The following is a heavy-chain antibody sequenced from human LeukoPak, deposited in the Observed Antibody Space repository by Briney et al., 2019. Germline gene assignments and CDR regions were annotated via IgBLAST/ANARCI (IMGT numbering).Heavy chain of an antibody. J-gene: IGHJ4*02. D-gene: IGHD3-16*01. CDR1: GDSVSSNSAA. V-gene: IGHV6-1*01. Sequence: SQNLSLTCAISGDSVSSNSAAWNWIRQSPSRGLEWLGRTYYRSQWYSEYGVSVKSRLTISTDTSKNQFSLQLNSVTPEDTAAYYCARELGGFDHWGQGTLVTVSS. CDR2: TYYRSQWYS. CDR3: ARELGGFDH.